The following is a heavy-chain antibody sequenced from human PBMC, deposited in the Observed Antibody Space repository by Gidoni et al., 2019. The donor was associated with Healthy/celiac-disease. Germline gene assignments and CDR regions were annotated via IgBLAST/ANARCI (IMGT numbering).Heavy chain of an antibody. J-gene: IGHJ6*02. CDR3: AKEKGQPGGPTRESYGMDV. CDR2: ISYDGSNK. Sequence: QVQLVESGGGVVQPGRSLRLSCAASGFTFSSYGMHWVRQAPGKGLEWVAVISYDGSNKYYADSVKGRFTISRDNSKNTLYLQMNSLRAEDTAVYYCAKEKGQPGGPTRESYGMDVWGQGTTVTVSS. CDR1: GFTFSSYG. D-gene: IGHD3-10*01. V-gene: IGHV3-30*18.